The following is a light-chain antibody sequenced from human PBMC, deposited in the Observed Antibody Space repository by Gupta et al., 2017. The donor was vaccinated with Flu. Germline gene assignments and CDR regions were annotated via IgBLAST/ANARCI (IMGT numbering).Light chain of an antibody. Sequence: QNPGKAPRLLLYDVEVRPSGISDRFSGFKSGNSASLTIAGRETEDEAVYYCCSYASRTDLLEVFGTGTTLTVL. V-gene: IGLV2-23*02. CDR2: DVE. CDR3: CSYASRTDLLEV. J-gene: IGLJ1*01.